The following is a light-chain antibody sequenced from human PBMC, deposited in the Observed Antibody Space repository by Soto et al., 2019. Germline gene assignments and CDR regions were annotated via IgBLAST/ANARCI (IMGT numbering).Light chain of an antibody. CDR1: SSNIGAGYD. Sequence: QSVLTQPPSVSGAPGQRVTISCTGSSSNIGAGYDVHWYQQLPGTAPKLLIYGNSNRPSGVPDRFSGSKSGTSASLAITGLQAEDEADYYCPSYDSSLRVSVFAGGTKVTVL. CDR2: GNS. CDR3: PSYDSSLRVSV. V-gene: IGLV1-40*01. J-gene: IGLJ2*01.